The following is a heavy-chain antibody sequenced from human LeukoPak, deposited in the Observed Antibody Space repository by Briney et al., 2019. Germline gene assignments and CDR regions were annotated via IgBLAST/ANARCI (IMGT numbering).Heavy chain of an antibody. V-gene: IGHV3-48*01. J-gene: IGHJ4*02. CDR1: GFTFSSYS. CDR2: ISSSSSTI. CDR3: ARGSMITFGGVIVPFDY. Sequence: GGSLRLSCAASGFTFSSYSMNWVRQAPGKGLEWVSYISSSSSTIYYADSVKGRFTISRDNAKNSLYLQMNSLRAEDTAVYYCARGSMITFGGVIVPFDYWGQGTLVTVSS. D-gene: IGHD3-16*02.